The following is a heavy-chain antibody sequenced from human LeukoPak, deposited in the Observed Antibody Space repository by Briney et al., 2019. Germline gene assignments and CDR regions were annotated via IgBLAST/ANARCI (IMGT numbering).Heavy chain of an antibody. J-gene: IGHJ6*04. D-gene: IGHD3-22*01. V-gene: IGHV3-33*01. CDR3: ARDRAVVVMNPHYYYGMDV. CDR1: GFTFSSYG. CDR2: IWYDGSNK. Sequence: GGSLRLSCAASGFTFSSYGMHWVRQAPGKGLEWVAVIWYDGSNKYYIDSVKGRFTISRDNSKNTLYLQMNSLRAEDTGVYYCARDRAVVVMNPHYYYGMDVWGEGTTVIVSS.